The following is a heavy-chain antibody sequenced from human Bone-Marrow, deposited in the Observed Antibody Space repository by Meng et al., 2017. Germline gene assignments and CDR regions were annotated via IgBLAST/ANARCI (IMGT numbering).Heavy chain of an antibody. Sequence: SWIRQHPGKGLEWVSALSGGGFTTYYADSVKGRFAISRHNSKNTLYLQMNSLRAEDTALYYCAKYSYGLGDYLDYWGQGALVTVSS. J-gene: IGHJ4*02. V-gene: IGHV3-23*01. CDR3: AKYSYGLGDYLDY. CDR2: LSGGGFTT. D-gene: IGHD3-10*01.